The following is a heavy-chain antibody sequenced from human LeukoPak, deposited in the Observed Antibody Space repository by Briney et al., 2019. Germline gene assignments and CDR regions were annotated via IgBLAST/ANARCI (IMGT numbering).Heavy chain of an antibody. CDR2: IYYSGST. J-gene: IGHJ4*02. V-gene: IGHV4-59*01. D-gene: IGHD5-24*01. CDR3: ARVRWMPPFFDY. CDR1: GGSLSSYY. Sequence: SETLSLTCTVSGGSLSSYYWSWIRQPPGKGLEWIGYIYYSGSTNYNPSLKSRVTISVDTSKNQFSLKLSSVTAADTAVYYCARVRWMPPFFDYWGQGTLVTVSS.